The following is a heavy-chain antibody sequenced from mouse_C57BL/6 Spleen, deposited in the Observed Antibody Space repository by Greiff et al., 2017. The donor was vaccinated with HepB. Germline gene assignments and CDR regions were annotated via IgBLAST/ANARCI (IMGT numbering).Heavy chain of an antibody. CDR2: INPNNGGT. Sequence: VQLQQSGPELVKPGASVKISCKASGYTFTDYYMNWVKQSHGKSLEWIGDINPNNGGTSYNQKFKGKATLTVDKSSSTAYMELRSLTSEDSAVYYCARKIPYYYGGEFDYWGQGTTLTVSS. J-gene: IGHJ2*01. V-gene: IGHV1-26*01. CDR3: ARKIPYYYGGEFDY. D-gene: IGHD1-1*01. CDR1: GYTFTDYY.